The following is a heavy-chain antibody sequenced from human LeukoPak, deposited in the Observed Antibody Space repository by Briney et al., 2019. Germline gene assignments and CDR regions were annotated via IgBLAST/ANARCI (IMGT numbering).Heavy chain of an antibody. CDR3: ARHRSSSRGGSGFSQGQFVY. D-gene: IGHD3-22*01. CDR2: IYYGGNT. V-gene: IGHV4-39*01. J-gene: IGHJ4*02. CDR1: GGSISSSGYY. Sequence: SETLSLTCTVSGGSISSSGYYWGWIRQPPGKGLEWIGSIYYGGNTYYNPSLKSRLTISVDTSKDLFSLKLSSVTAADTALYYCARHRSSSRGGSGFSQGQFVYWGPGALVTVSS.